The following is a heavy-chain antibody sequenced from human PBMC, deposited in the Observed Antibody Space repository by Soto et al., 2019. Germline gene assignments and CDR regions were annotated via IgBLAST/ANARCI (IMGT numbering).Heavy chain of an antibody. Sequence: QVQLVESGGGVVQPGGSLRLSCAASGFTFSTSVMHWVRQAPGKGLEWMAIISYGGGNKYYADSVKGRFTISRDISESTLYLQMNRRRTEYTAVYYCAREEFEDGRGHFDYWGQGTLVSVSS. D-gene: IGHD3-22*01. CDR1: GFTFSTSV. CDR3: AREEFEDGRGHFDY. J-gene: IGHJ4*02. CDR2: ISYGGGNK. V-gene: IGHV3-30-3*01.